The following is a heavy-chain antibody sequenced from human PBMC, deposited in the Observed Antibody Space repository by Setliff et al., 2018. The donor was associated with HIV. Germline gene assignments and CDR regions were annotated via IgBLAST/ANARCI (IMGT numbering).Heavy chain of an antibody. Sequence: PGGSLRLSCVASGFTFSTYEMNWIRQAPGKGLEWVSYMSGSGRGSVTTYADSVRGRFTISRDNAKNSLYLQMNILRAEDTAIYYCARDEASGWYNPFDYWGQGTLVTVSS. V-gene: IGHV3-48*03. J-gene: IGHJ4*02. CDR2: MSGSGRGSVT. D-gene: IGHD6-19*01. CDR3: ARDEASGWYNPFDY. CDR1: GFTFSTYE.